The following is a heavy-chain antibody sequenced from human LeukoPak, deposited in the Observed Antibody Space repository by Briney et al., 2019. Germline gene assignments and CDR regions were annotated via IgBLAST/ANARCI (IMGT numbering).Heavy chain of an antibody. CDR1: GLTFSSHG. CDR3: TNFDH. J-gene: IGHJ4*02. Sequence: PGGSLRLSCTASGLTFSSHGMHWVRQAPGKGLEWVSLIKYDGSNKYYADSVKGRFTISRDNSKNTVYLQMNSLRAEDTAVYYCTNFDHWGQGTLVTVSS. CDR2: IKYDGSNK. V-gene: IGHV3-30*02.